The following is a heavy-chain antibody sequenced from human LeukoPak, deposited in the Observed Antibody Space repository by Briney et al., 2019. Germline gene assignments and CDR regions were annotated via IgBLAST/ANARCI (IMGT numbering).Heavy chain of an antibody. CDR3: ANADTEDFFDS. CDR1: GSSISSDYY. CDR2: IYHDETT. Sequence: SETLSLTCAVSGSSISSDYYWGWVRQPPWKGLEWVGSIYHDETTYYNPSLKSRVTISLVTSKKQFSLMLASVTAADTAIYYCANADTEDFFDSWGQGILVTVSS. J-gene: IGHJ4*02. V-gene: IGHV4-38-2*01. D-gene: IGHD2-8*01.